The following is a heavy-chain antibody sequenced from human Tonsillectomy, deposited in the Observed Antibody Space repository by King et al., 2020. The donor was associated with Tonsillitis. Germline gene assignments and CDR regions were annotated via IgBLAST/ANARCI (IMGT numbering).Heavy chain of an antibody. J-gene: IGHJ3*02. CDR1: GFTFSDYY. V-gene: IGHV3-11*01. CDR2: ISDYGYTI. CDR3: ARAGLCDSSGYDPFDI. D-gene: IGHD3-22*01. Sequence: VQLVESGGDLVKPGGSLRLSCAASGFTFSDYYMSWIRQAPGKGLEWVSSISDYGYTIYYTESVKGRFTISRDNAKNSLYLQMNSLRAEDTAVYYCARAGLCDSSGYDPFDIWGQGTMVTVSS.